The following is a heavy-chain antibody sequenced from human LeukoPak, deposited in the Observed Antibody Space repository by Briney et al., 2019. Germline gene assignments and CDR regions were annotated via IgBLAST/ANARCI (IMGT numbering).Heavy chain of an antibody. CDR1: GFTFSSYG. CDR3: ARDQEEYYFDY. V-gene: IGHV3-33*01. J-gene: IGHJ4*02. Sequence: GGSLRLSCAASGFTFSSYGMHWVRQAPGKGLEWVAVIWYDGSNKYYADSVKGRFTISRDNSKNTLYLQMSSLRAEDTAVYYCARDQEEYYFDYWGQGTLVTVSS. CDR2: IWYDGSNK.